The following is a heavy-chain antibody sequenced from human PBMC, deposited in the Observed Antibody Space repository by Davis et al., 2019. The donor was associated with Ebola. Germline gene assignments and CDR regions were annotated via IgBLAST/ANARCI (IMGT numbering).Heavy chain of an antibody. D-gene: IGHD1-26*01. V-gene: IGHV4-61*08. J-gene: IGHJ6*02. CDR1: GGSISSGGYY. CDR2: IYYSGST. CDR3: ARDGRNGMDV. Sequence: SETLSLTCTLSGGSISSGGYYWSWIRQHPGKGLEWIGYIYYSGSTNYNPSLKSRVTISVDTSKNQFSLKLSSVTAADTAVYYCARDGRNGMDVWGQGTTVTVSS.